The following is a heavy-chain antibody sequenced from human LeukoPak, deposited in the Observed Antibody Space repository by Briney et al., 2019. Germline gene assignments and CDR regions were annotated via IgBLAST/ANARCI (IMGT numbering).Heavy chain of an antibody. J-gene: IGHJ4*02. V-gene: IGHV4-39*07. CDR3: ARESVAGIAY. CDR1: GGSISSSSYY. CDR2: IYYSGST. D-gene: IGHD6-19*01. Sequence: SETLSLTCTVSGGSISSSSYYWGWIRQPPGKGLEWIGSIYYSGSTNYNPSLKSRVTISVDTSKNQFSLKLSSVTAADTAVYYCARESVAGIAYWGQGTLVTVSS.